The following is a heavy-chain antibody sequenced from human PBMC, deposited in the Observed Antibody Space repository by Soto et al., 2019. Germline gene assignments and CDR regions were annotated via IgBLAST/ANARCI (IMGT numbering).Heavy chain of an antibody. J-gene: IGHJ5*02. CDR3: ARSIVAAGNRWFDP. Sequence: SGPTLVNPTQTLTLTCTFSGFSLSASGMRVSWIRQPPGKALEWLARIDWDDDKLYSTSLKTRLTISKDTSKNQVVLTMTNMDPVDTATYYCARSIVAAGNRWFDPWGQGTLVTVSS. CDR1: GFSLSASGMR. V-gene: IGHV2-70*04. CDR2: IDWDDDK. D-gene: IGHD6-13*01.